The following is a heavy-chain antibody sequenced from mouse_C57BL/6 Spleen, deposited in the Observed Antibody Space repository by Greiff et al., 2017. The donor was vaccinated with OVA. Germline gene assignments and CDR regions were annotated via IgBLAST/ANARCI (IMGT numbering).Heavy chain of an antibody. CDR1: GYTFTSYW. D-gene: IGHD2-1*01. J-gene: IGHJ2*01. V-gene: IGHV1-69*01. CDR3: ARRGIYNGNYFDY. CDR2: IDPSDSYT. Sequence: VQLQQPGAELVMPGASVKLSCKASGYTFTSYWLHWVKQRPGQGLEWIGEIDPSDSYTNYNQKFKGKSTLAVDKSSNTAYMQLSSVTSEDSADYYSARRGIYNGNYFDYWGQGTTLTVSS.